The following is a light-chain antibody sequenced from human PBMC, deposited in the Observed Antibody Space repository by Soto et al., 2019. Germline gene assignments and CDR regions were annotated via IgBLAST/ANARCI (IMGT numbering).Light chain of an antibody. CDR1: NSNIGSNT. J-gene: IGLJ2*01. CDR2: DNN. V-gene: IGLV1-44*01. Sequence: QSVLTQPPSASGTPGQRVTISCSGSNSNIGSNTVNWYQQLPGTAPKLLIYDNNKRPSGVPGRFSDSKSGTSASLAISGLQSEDEADYYCASWDDRLIGVVFGGGTKLTVL. CDR3: ASWDDRLIGVV.